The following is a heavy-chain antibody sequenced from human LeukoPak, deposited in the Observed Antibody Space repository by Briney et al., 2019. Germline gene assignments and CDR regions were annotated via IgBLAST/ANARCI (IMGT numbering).Heavy chain of an antibody. CDR1: GDLVIGAPYY. CDR3: ARAVGSTSWFDS. Sequence: SQTLSLTCSVSGDLVIGAPYYWSWGRQHPGKGLEWIAYTYYSGNTYYNPSLKSRVTLSVDTSKNEFSLNLTSVSGADTAVYFCARAVGSTSWFDSWGQGTLVTVSS. J-gene: IGHJ5*01. CDR2: TYYSGNT. D-gene: IGHD1-26*01. V-gene: IGHV4-31*03.